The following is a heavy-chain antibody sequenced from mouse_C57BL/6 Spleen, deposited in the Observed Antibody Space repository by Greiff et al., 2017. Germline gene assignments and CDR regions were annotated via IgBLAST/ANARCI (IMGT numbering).Heavy chain of an antibody. CDR2: IDPENGDT. Sequence: EVQLQQSGAELVRPGASVKLSCTASGFNIKDDYMHWVKQRPEQGLEWIGWIDPENGDTEYASKFQGKATITADTSSNTAYLQLSSLTSEDTVVYYCTSDLLPRAYWGQGTLVTVSA. CDR3: TSDLLPRAY. D-gene: IGHD2-1*01. J-gene: IGHJ3*01. V-gene: IGHV14-4*01. CDR1: GFNIKDDY.